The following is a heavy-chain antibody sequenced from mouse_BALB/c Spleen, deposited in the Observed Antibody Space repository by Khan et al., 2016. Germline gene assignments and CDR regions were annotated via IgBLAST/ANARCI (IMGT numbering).Heavy chain of an antibody. CDR1: GFNIKDTY. CDR3: ARGFLGAMDY. CDR2: IDPANGNT. V-gene: IGHV14-3*02. Sequence: EVQLQESGAELVKPGASVKLSCTASGFNIKDTYMHWVKQRPEQGLEWIGRIDPANGNTKYDQKFQGKATITADTSSNTDDLQLSSLTSEATAVCYCARGFLGAMDYLGQGTSVTVSS. J-gene: IGHJ4*01.